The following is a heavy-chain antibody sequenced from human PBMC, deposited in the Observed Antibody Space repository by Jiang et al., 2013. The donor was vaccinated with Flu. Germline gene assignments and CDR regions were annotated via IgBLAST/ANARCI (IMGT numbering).Heavy chain of an antibody. CDR1: GYTFTSYG. J-gene: IGHJ6*02. Sequence: QSGAEVKKPGASVKVSCKASGYTFTSYGISWVRQAPGQGLEWMGWISAYNGNTNYAQKLQGRVTMTTDTSTSTAYMELRSLRSDDTAVYYCARDPRYSSGWYFSYYYGMDVVGPRDHGHRLL. CDR2: ISAYNGNT. D-gene: IGHD6-19*01. V-gene: IGHV1-18*01. CDR3: ARDPRYSSGWYFSYYYGMDV.